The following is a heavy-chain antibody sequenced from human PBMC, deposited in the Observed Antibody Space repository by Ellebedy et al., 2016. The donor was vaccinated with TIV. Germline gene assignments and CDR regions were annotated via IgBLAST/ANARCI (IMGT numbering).Heavy chain of an antibody. CDR2: IYLSGST. J-gene: IGHJ4*02. D-gene: IGHD3-3*01. V-gene: IGHV4-4*02. CDR3: AREPYDFWSGYGGYFDF. CDR1: GGSISSRNW. Sequence: MPGGSLRLSCAVSGGSISSRNWWSWVRQPPGKGLEWIGEIYLSGSTSYNPSLKSRATISLDKSKKQFSLKLSSVTAADTAIYYCAREPYDFWSGYGGYFDFWGPGSLVTVSS.